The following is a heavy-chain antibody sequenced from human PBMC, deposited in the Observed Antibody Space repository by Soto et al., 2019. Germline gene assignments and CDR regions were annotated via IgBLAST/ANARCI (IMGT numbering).Heavy chain of an antibody. CDR1: GFTFGSYA. V-gene: IGHV3-23*01. D-gene: IGHD3-10*01. CDR2: ISGSGGST. Sequence: GGSLRLSCAASGFTFGSYAMSWVRQAPGKGLEWVSAISGSGGSTYYADSVKGRFTISRDNSKNTLYLQMNSLRAEDTAVYYCAKAILLWFGEFYYFDYWGQGTLVTVSS. J-gene: IGHJ4*02. CDR3: AKAILLWFGEFYYFDY.